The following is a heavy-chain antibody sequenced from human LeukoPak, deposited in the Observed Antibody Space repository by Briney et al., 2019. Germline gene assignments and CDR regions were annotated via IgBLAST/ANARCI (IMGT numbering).Heavy chain of an antibody. Sequence: SETLSLTCTASGGSISSSSHYWGWIRQPPGKGLEWIGSIGSIYYSGGTYYNPSLKSRLTISADTSKNQFSLRLSSVTAADTAVYYCARGRIRPRAFDIWGQGTMVTVSS. V-gene: IGHV4-39*07. CDR2: IGSIYYSGGT. J-gene: IGHJ3*02. CDR1: GGSISSSSHY. D-gene: IGHD6-6*01. CDR3: ARGRIRPRAFDI.